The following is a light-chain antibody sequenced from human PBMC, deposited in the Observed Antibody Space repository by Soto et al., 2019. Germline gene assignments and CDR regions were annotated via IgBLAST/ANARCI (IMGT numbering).Light chain of an antibody. V-gene: IGLV2-14*01. CDR3: SSYTTSSALQV. J-gene: IGLJ1*01. Sequence: QSVLTQPASVSGSPGQSITISCSGTISDFVLYNYVSWYQQHPGKAPKLMIYGVNNRPSGVSNRFSGSKSGNTASLIISGLQADDEADYYCSSYTTSSALQVFGTGTKVTVL. CDR1: ISDFVLYNY. CDR2: GVN.